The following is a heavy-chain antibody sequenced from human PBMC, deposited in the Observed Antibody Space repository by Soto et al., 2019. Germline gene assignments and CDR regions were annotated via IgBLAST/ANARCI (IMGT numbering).Heavy chain of an antibody. D-gene: IGHD3-10*01. Sequence: WETLSLTCAVYGGSFSGYYWSWIRQPPGKGLEWIGEINHSGSTNYNPSLKSRVTISVDTSKNQFSLKLSSVTAADTAVYYCARGRPRRSITPWGQGTLVTVSS. CDR1: GGSFSGYY. CDR2: INHSGST. CDR3: ARGRPRRSITP. J-gene: IGHJ4*02. V-gene: IGHV4-34*01.